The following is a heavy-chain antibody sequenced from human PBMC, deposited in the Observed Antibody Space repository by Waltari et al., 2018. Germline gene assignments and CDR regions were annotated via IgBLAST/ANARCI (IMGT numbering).Heavy chain of an antibody. Sequence: QLQLQESGPGLVKPSETLSLTCTVSGGSISSSSYYWGWIRQPPGKGLEWIGSIYYSGSTYYNPSLKSRVTISVDTSKNQFSLKLSSVTAADTAVYYCAREGRWLQCYFDYWGQGTLVTVSS. CDR2: IYYSGST. D-gene: IGHD5-12*01. V-gene: IGHV4-39*07. CDR3: AREGRWLQCYFDY. J-gene: IGHJ4*02. CDR1: GGSISSSSYY.